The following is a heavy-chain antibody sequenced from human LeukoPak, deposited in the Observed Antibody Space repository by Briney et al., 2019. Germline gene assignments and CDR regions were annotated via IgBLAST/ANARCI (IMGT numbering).Heavy chain of an antibody. V-gene: IGHV4-59*01. CDR2: IYDSGST. D-gene: IGHD3-9*01. CDR1: GCSISSYY. Sequence: SATLSLTCTVSGCSISSYYWSWIRQSPGKGLEWIGYIYDSGSTNYNPSLKSRVTISVDTSRSQFSLKLSSVTAADTAVYYCAREDYNILTGSGDNWFDPWGQGTLVTVSS. J-gene: IGHJ5*02. CDR3: AREDYNILTGSGDNWFDP.